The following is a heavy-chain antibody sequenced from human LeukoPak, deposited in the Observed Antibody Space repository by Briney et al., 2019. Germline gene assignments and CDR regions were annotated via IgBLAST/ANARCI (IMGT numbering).Heavy chain of an antibody. CDR2: ISSSSSYI. Sequence: GGSLRLSCAASGFTFSSYSMNWVRQAPGKGLEWVSSISSSSSYIYYADSVKGRFTISRDNAKNSLYLQMNSLRAEDTAVYYCATDTTMGRSFDYWGQGTLVTVSS. CDR3: ATDTTMGRSFDY. J-gene: IGHJ4*02. D-gene: IGHD5-18*01. CDR1: GFTFSSYS. V-gene: IGHV3-21*01.